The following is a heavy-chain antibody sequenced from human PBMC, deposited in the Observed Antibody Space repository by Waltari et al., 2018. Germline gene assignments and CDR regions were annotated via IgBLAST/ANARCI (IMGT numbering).Heavy chain of an antibody. Sequence: QVQLQESGPGLVKPSETLSLTCAVSGFSISSGYYWGWIRQPPGRGLEWIGSIYHSGMPYYNPSRKIRATISVDTSHNQFSLKLSSVTAADTAVYYCAREGRSIAPAGTRRKDFTFDYWGQGTLVTVSS. V-gene: IGHV4-38-2*02. CDR3: AREGRSIAPAGTRRKDFTFDY. CDR2: IYHSGMP. CDR1: GFSISSGYY. D-gene: IGHD6-13*01. J-gene: IGHJ4*02.